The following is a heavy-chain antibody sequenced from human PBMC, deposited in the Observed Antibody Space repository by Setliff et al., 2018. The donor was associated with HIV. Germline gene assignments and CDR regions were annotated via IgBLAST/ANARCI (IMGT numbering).Heavy chain of an antibody. CDR1: GDSISSGGYY. D-gene: IGHD2-15*01. CDR3: ARRGESTGSWFSSWYSYDMDV. V-gene: IGHV4-39*01. CDR2: MYYNGKI. Sequence: SETLSLTCTVSGDSISSGGYYWSWIRQLPGKGLDWIGRMYYNGKIFYNPSLRSRVTIFVDSSKNELSLRLKSVTAADTAVYYCARRGESTGSWFSSWYSYDMDVWGQGTTVTVSS. J-gene: IGHJ6*02.